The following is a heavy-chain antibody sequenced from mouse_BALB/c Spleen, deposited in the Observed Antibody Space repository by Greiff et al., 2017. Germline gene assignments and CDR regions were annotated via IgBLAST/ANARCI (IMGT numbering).Heavy chain of an antibody. J-gene: IGHJ3*01. V-gene: IGHV5-12-2*01. D-gene: IGHD1-1*01. CDR1: GFTFSSYT. CDR2: ISNGGGST. CDR3: ARGSSAPFAY. Sequence: EVQLVESGGGLVQPGGSRKLSCAASGFTFSSYTMSWVRQTPEKRLEWVAYISNGGGSTYYPDTVKGRFTISRDNAKNTLYLQMSSLKSEDTAMYYCARGSSAPFAYWGQGTLVTVSA.